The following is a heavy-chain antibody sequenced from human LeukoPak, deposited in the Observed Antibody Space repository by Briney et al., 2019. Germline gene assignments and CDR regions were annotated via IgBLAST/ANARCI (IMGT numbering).Heavy chain of an antibody. D-gene: IGHD2-8*01. V-gene: IGHV4-39*01. Sequence: SETLSLTCTVSSGTIGNSSNYWGWIRQAPEKGLEWIGNVYYSGSTFYNPSLKSRVTISVDTSKNQFPLKLRSVTAADTAIYYCARASFNVVFGNWFDPWGQGTLVTVSS. CDR2: VYYSGST. CDR3: ARASFNVVFGNWFDP. J-gene: IGHJ5*02. CDR1: SGTIGNSSNY.